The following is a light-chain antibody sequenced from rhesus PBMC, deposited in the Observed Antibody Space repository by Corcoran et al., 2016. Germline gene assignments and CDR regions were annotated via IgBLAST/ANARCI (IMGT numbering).Light chain of an antibody. CDR3: LQSSNWPRT. CDR2: GAS. J-gene: IGKJ1*01. V-gene: IGKV3-24*03. CDR1: QRVSSY. Sequence: EIAMTQSPATLAVSPGERATLSCRASQRVSSYLAWYQQKPGQAPRLLSYGASSRATGIPDRFSGSGAGTEFTLTISSLEPEDVGVYFCLQSSNWPRTFGQGTKVEIK.